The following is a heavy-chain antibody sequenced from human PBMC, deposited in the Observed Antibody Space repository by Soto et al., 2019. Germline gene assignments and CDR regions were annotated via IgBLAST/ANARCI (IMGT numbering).Heavy chain of an antibody. D-gene: IGHD3-10*01. J-gene: IGHJ4*02. Sequence: VGSLRLSCVASGITFGNRAMSWVRQAPGEGLEWVSAITDTGGDAKYADSVRGRFAISRDNSKNTLYLQMSSLRAEDSAVYYCARGSKDYYPGSRIFDFWGRGNLLNVSS. CDR1: GITFGNRA. CDR2: ITDTGGDA. V-gene: IGHV3-23*01. CDR3: ARGSKDYYPGSRIFDF.